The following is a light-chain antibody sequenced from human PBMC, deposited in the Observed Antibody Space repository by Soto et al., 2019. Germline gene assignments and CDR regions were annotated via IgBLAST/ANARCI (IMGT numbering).Light chain of an antibody. CDR3: AAWDDSLNGYVV. V-gene: IGLV1-44*01. J-gene: IGLJ2*01. CDR2: SNN. CDR1: SSNIGSNT. Sequence: QSVLTQPPSASGTPGQRVTISCSGSSSNIGSNTVNWYQQLPGTAPKLLIYSNNQRPSGVPDRFSGFKSGTSASLAISGLQSEDEADYYCAAWDDSLNGYVVFGGGTQLTGL.